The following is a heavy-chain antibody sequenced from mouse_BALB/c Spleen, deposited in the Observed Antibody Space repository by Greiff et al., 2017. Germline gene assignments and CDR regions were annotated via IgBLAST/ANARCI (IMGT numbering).Heavy chain of an antibody. CDR1: GFSLTSYG. D-gene: IGHD2-14*01. CDR2: IWAGGST. J-gene: IGHJ4*01. V-gene: IGHV2-9*02. Sequence: VQRVESGPGLVAPSQSLSITCTVSGFSLTSYGVHWVRQPPGKGLEWLGVIWAGGSTNYNSALMSRLSISKDNSKSQVFLKMNSLQTDDTAMYYCARDYRYDRGAMDYWGQGTSVTVSS. CDR3: ARDYRYDRGAMDY.